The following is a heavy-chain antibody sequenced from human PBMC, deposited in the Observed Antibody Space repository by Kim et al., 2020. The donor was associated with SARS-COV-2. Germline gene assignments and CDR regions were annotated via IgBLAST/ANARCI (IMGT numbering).Heavy chain of an antibody. CDR1: GLNFADYA. V-gene: IGHV3-49*03. D-gene: IGHD3-22*01. J-gene: IGHJ4*02. CDR2: IRSKRYDETT. Sequence: GGSLRLSCTTSGLNFADYAMSWFRHAPGKGLEWVAFIRSKRYDETTEYAASVKGRFIISRDDSKRIAYLQMNGLKTEDTAVYYCTSGPYYYDSAAYYHDYWGQGTLVTVSS. CDR3: TSGPYYYDSAAYYHDY.